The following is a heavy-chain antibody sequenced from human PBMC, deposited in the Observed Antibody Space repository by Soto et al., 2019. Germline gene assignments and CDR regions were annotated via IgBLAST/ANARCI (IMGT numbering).Heavy chain of an antibody. J-gene: IGHJ5*01. CDR2: SSPGDSDA. Sequence: GESLKISCEGFGYSFTNYWIGWVRQMPGKGLEWMGISSPGDSDARYSPSFLGQVTISVDNSINTAYLQWSSLKASDTAIYYCARLFSRGSGTYYNGKYGWFDSWGQGTLVTVSS. CDR1: GYSFTNYW. V-gene: IGHV5-51*01. D-gene: IGHD3-10*01. CDR3: ARLFSRGSGTYYNGKYGWFDS.